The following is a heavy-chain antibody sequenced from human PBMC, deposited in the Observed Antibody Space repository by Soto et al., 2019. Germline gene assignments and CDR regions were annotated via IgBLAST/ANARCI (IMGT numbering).Heavy chain of an antibody. Sequence: SETLSLTCAVSGGSISSGGYSWSWIRQPPGKGLEWIGYIYHSGSTYYNPSLKSRVTISVDRSKNQFSLKLSSVTAADTAVYYCARAGTIFGVVSIYGWFDPWGQGTLVTVAS. D-gene: IGHD3-3*01. CDR1: GGSISSGGYS. CDR2: IYHSGST. J-gene: IGHJ5*02. V-gene: IGHV4-30-2*01. CDR3: ARAGTIFGVVSIYGWFDP.